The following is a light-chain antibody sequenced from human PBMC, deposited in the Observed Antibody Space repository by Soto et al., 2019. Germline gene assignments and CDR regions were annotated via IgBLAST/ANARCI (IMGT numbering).Light chain of an antibody. CDR2: AAS. J-gene: IGKJ3*01. CDR1: QSISSY. CDR3: QQSYSTVT. V-gene: IGKV1-39*01. Sequence: DIQMTQSPSTLSASVGDRVTITCRASQSISSYLNWYQQKPGKAPKLLSYAASSLQSGVPSRFSGSGSGTDFTLTISSLQPEDFATYYCQQSYSTVTFGPGTKVYIK.